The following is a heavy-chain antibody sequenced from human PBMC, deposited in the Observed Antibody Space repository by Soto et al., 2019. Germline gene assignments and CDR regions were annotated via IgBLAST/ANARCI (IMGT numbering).Heavy chain of an antibody. CDR3: ARDRGRVAAPYGMDV. Sequence: SVKVSCKASGGTFSSYAISWVRQAPGQGLEWMGGIIPIFGTANYAQKFQGRVTITRDTSASTAYMELSSLRSEDTAVYYCARDRGRVAAPYGMDVWGQGTTVTSP. D-gene: IGHD6-6*01. CDR2: IIPIFGTA. J-gene: IGHJ6*02. V-gene: IGHV1-69*05. CDR1: GGTFSSYA.